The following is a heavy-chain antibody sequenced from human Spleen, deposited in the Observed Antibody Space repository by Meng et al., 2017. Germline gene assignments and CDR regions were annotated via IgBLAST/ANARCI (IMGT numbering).Heavy chain of an antibody. J-gene: IGHJ4*02. CDR3: AKGEAAGTNFDY. Sequence: SLKIPCAASGFTFDDYAMHWVRQAPGKGLGWVSGISWNSGSIGYADSVKGRFTISRDSAKNSLYLQMNSLRAEVMAFYSCAKGEAAGTNFDYWGQGTLVTVSS. CDR2: ISWNSGSI. D-gene: IGHD6-13*01. CDR1: GFTFDDYA. V-gene: IGHV3-9*03.